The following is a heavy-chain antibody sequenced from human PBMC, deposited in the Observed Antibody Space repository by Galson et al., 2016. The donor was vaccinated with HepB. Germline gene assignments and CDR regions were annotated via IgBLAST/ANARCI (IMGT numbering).Heavy chain of an antibody. Sequence: SLRLSCAASGFTFSTYGMDWVRQAPGKGLEWVAVVSFDGRYKYYADSLKGRYTISRDNSKNTLYPQMNSLRAEDTAVYYCAKDAGVILSGGYFDYWGQGTLVTVPS. D-gene: IGHD3-9*01. CDR3: AKDAGVILSGGYFDY. V-gene: IGHV3-30*18. CDR2: VSFDGRYK. CDR1: GFTFSTYG. J-gene: IGHJ4*02.